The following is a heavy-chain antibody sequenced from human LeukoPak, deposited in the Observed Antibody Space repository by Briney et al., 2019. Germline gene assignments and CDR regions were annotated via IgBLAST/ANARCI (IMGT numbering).Heavy chain of an antibody. CDR3: ARDGDDSSGYYYVDNNWFDP. Sequence: ASVKVSCKASGYTFTSYAVHWVRQAPGQRLEWMGWINAANGNTKYSQKFQGRVTITRDTSASTAYMELSSLRFEDTAVYYCARDGDDSSGYYYVDNNWFDPWGQGTLVTVSS. CDR2: INAANGNT. V-gene: IGHV1-3*01. D-gene: IGHD3-22*01. J-gene: IGHJ5*02. CDR1: GYTFTSYA.